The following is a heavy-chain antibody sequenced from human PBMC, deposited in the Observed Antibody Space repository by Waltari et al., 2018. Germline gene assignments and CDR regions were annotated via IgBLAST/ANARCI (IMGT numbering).Heavy chain of an antibody. CDR3: ARDYHSSSWYRIYFDY. V-gene: IGHV4-39*07. Sequence: QLQLQESGPGLVKPSETLSLTCTVSGGSISSSSYYWGWIRQPPGKGLEWIGSIYYSGSNYYNPSLKSRVTISVDTSKNQCSLKLSSVTAADTAVYYCARDYHSSSWYRIYFDYWGQGTLVTASS. D-gene: IGHD6-13*01. CDR2: IYYSGSN. J-gene: IGHJ4*02. CDR1: GGSISSSSYY.